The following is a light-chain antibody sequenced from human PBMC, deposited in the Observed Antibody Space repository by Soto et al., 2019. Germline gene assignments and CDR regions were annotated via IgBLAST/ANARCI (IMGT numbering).Light chain of an antibody. J-gene: IGLJ2*01. CDR3: SSSAPMRVV. V-gene: IGLV2-8*01. CDR1: SIDVGAYHY. CDR2: EVT. Sequence: QSVLTQPPSASGSPGQSVTISCTGTSIDVGAYHYVSWHQQHPGKAPKVLIYEVTKRPSGVPDRFSGSKSGNTASLTVSGLQAEDKADYYCSSSAPMRVVFGGGTKLTVL.